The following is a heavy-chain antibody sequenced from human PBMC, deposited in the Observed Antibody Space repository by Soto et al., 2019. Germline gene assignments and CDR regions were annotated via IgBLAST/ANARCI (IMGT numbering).Heavy chain of an antibody. CDR1: GGSISSGGYS. V-gene: IGHV4-30-2*01. Sequence: TLSLSCAVSGGSISSGGYSWSWIRQPPGKGLEWIGYIYHSGSTYYNPSLKSRVTISVDRSKNQFSLKLSSVTAADTAVYYCAAGGGLPRYYWGQGTLVTVSS. D-gene: IGHD5-12*01. CDR2: IYHSGST. CDR3: AAGGGLPRYY. J-gene: IGHJ4*02.